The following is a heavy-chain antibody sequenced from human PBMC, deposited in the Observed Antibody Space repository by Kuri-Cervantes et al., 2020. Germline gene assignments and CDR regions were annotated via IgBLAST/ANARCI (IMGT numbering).Heavy chain of an antibody. CDR1: GYTFTSYG. J-gene: IGHJ6*02. V-gene: IGHV1-46*01. CDR3: ARGLPRGVVTPSYYYYGMDV. CDR2: INPSGGST. D-gene: IGHD3-3*01. Sequence: ASVKVSCKASGYTFTSYGTSWVRQAPGQGLEWMGIINPSGGSTSYAQKFQGRVTMTRDTSTSTVYMELSSLRSEDTAVYYCARGLPRGVVTPSYYYYGMDVWGQGTTVTVSS.